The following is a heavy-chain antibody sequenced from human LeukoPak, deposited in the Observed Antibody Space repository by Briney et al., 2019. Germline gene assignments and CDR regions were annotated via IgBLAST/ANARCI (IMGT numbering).Heavy chain of an antibody. V-gene: IGHV3-74*01. CDR3: VRLVVERYYYHGMDV. CDR2: IYSDGSST. CDR1: GFTFSSYW. J-gene: IGHJ6*02. D-gene: IGHD6-19*01. Sequence: GGSLRLSCAASGFTFSSYWMHWVRQAPGKGLVWVSRIYSDGSSTNYADSVKGRFTISRDNAKNSLYLQMNSLRAEDTAVYYCVRLVVERYYYHGMDVWGQGTTVTVSS.